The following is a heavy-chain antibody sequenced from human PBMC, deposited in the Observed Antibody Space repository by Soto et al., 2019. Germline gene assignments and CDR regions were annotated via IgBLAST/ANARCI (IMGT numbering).Heavy chain of an antibody. CDR3: ARVDYEFLGHDAFDV. CDR1: GGAFSGYY. J-gene: IGHJ3*01. V-gene: IGHV4-34*01. D-gene: IGHD3-3*01. Sequence: PSETLSLTCGVNGGAFSGYYWNWIRQSPGKGLEWIGEIDHSGSTNYNPSLKSRVTILVDTSRSQLSLKLSFVTAADTAVYYCARVDYEFLGHDAFDVWGQGAMVTVS. CDR2: IDHSGST.